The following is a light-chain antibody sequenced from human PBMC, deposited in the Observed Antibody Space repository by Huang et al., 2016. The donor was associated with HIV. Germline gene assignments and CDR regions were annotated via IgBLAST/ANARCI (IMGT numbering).Light chain of an antibody. J-gene: IGKJ3*01. CDR2: AAS. V-gene: IGKV3-15*01. CDR3: QQYNDFRST. CDR1: QIVSSH. Sequence: ETVMTKSPVTLSVSPGDRASLSCRSSQIVSSHLAWYQQKPGQAPRLHIYAASTRATGLPARFSGSGSGTEFTLTISTLQSEESAVYYCQQYNDFRSTFGPGTRVEIK.